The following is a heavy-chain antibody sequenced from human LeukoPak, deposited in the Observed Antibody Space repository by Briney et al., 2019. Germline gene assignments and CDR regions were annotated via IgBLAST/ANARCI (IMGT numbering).Heavy chain of an antibody. CDR3: ARGVRSHFYDYSGLYYYYLDL. Sequence: SVKVSCKPSGGTFSGQAVSWVRQAPGQGLEWMGRIIPIFGSTDYSQTFQGRVTIPTDEPATVVYLELSSLRSDDTAVYYCARGVRSHFYDYSGLYYYYLDLWGKGTTVTVSS. CDR1: GGTFSGQA. V-gene: IGHV1-69*05. CDR2: IIPIFGST. D-gene: IGHD3-22*01. J-gene: IGHJ6*03.